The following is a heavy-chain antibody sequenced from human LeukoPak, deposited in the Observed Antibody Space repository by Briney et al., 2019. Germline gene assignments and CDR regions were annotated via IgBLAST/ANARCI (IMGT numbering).Heavy chain of an antibody. D-gene: IGHD3-10*01. J-gene: IGHJ4*02. V-gene: IGHV3-66*01. Sequence: PGGSLRLSCAASGFTVSSNYMSWVRQAPGKGLEWVSVIYSGGSTYYADSVKGRFTISRDNSKNTLYLQMNSPRAEDTAVYYCAKYQSPYYYGSGSYPKVIDYWGQGTLVTVSS. CDR1: GFTVSSNY. CDR3: AKYQSPYYYGSGSYPKVIDY. CDR2: IYSGGST.